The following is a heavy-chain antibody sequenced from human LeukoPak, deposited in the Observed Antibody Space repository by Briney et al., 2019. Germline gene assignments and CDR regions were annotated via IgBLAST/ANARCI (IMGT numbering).Heavy chain of an antibody. J-gene: IGHJ5*02. CDR3: ARIPAAGSMGWFDP. CDR2: IFYSGTT. CDR1: GGSVNSYY. V-gene: IGHV4-59*02. D-gene: IGHD6-13*01. Sequence: SETLSLTCTVSGGSVNSYYWTWIRQPPGRGLEWIGYIFYSGTTEYNPSLKSRVTISKDTSSNQFSLRLTSLTAADTAVYYCARIPAAGSMGWFDPWGQGTLVTVSS.